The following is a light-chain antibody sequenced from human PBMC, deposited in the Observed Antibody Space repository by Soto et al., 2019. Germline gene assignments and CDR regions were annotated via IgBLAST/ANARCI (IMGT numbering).Light chain of an antibody. CDR2: AAS. CDR3: QQQGT. CDR1: EFLSSSY. J-gene: IGKJ2*01. Sequence: EIVLTQSPGPLSLSPGERATLSCRASEFLSSSYVVWYQQKPGQAPRLLIYAASRRATGIPDRFSGSESGKEYTLTINALQPEDFAVYYCQQQGTFGQGTKLEIK. V-gene: IGKV3-20*01.